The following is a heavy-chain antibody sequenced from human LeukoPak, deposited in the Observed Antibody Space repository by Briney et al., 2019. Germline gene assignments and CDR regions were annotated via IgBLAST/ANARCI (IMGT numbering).Heavy chain of an antibody. CDR3: AKGQRLYAPLRNYGTDV. Sequence: GGSLRLSCAASGFTFTMYGMNWFRQAAGKGLNSVAAISYEGSNEFYADPVKGPFTISREKSKNSLYLQMNRLRTEDMAVYHCAKGQRLYAPLRNYGTDVSDQGTTVTV. V-gene: IGHV3-30*18. D-gene: IGHD1-1*01. J-gene: IGHJ6*02. CDR2: ISYEGSNE. CDR1: GFTFTMYG.